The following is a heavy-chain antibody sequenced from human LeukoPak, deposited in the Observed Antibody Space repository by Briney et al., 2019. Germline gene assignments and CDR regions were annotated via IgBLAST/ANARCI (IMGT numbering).Heavy chain of an antibody. J-gene: IGHJ4*02. CDR2: ISSNGGST. CDR1: GFTFTSYP. CDR3: RRGGAAPAVDY. Sequence: GGSLRLSCAASGFTFTSYPMHWVRQAPGKGLEYVSAISSNGGSTYYAHSVKSRFTISRDNSKNTLYLQMGSLRAEDMAVYFCRRGGAAPAVDYWGQGTLVTVSS. V-gene: IGHV3-64*01. D-gene: IGHD6-25*01.